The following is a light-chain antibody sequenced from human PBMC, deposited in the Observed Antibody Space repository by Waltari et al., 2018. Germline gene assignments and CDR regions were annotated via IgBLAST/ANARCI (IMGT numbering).Light chain of an antibody. J-gene: IGKJ5*01. CDR3: QQYGNSPIT. CDR2: GAS. CDR1: QSVNNNY. Sequence: EIVLTQSPGTLSLSPGERATLSRTASQSVNNNYLAWYQQRPGQAPRVLIYGASSRATGIPDRFSGSGSGTDFSLTISRLEPEDFGVYHCQQYGNSPITFGQGTRLEIK. V-gene: IGKV3-20*01.